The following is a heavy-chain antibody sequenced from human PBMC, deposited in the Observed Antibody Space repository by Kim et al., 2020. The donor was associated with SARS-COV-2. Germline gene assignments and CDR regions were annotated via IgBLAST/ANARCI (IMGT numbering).Heavy chain of an antibody. V-gene: IGHV1-46*01. D-gene: IGHD2-15*01. J-gene: IGHJ6*02. Sequence: EQKFQGRVTMTRDTSTSTVYMELSSLRSEDTAVYYCARMDNGGKVYGMDVWGQGTTVTVSS. CDR3: ARMDNGGKVYGMDV.